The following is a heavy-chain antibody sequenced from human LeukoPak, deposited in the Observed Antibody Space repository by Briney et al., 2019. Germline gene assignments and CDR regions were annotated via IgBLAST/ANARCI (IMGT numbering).Heavy chain of an antibody. CDR3: ARRNYYDSTGYYVY. J-gene: IGHJ4*02. D-gene: IGHD3-22*01. CDR2: IYHSGST. CDR1: GGSISSTHW. V-gene: IGHV4-4*02. Sequence: PSETLSLTCAVSGGSISSTHWWNWVRQPPGKGLGWIGEIYHSGSTNYNPSLKSRVTISVDKSKNQFSLKLSSVTAADTAIYYCARRNYYDSTGYYVYWGQGTLVTVSS.